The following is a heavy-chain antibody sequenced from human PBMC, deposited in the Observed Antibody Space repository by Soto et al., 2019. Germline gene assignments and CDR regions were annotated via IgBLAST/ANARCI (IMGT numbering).Heavy chain of an antibody. CDR1: GGSITSGAYY. J-gene: IGHJ4*02. V-gene: IGHV4-31*11. Sequence: SETLSLTCVVSGGSITSGAYYWSWIRQPPGKGLEWIGYIYYTGSTYYNPSLKSRVTISVDTSKNQFSLKLSSVTAADTGVYYCATLGYCSTTACFDIGNWGQGALVTVSS. D-gene: IGHD6-13*01. CDR2: IYYTGST. CDR3: ATLGYCSTTACFDIGN.